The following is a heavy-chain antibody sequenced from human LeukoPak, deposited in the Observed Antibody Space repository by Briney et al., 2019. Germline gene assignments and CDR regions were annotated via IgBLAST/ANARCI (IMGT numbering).Heavy chain of an antibody. J-gene: IGHJ4*02. CDR2: IYYSGST. V-gene: IGHV4-30-4*08. D-gene: IGHD3-22*01. Sequence: SQTLSLTCTVSGGSISSGDYYWSWIRQPPGKGLEWIGYIYYSGSTYYNPSLKSRVTITVDTSKNQFSLKLSSVTAADTAVYYCARGTMLVVFDYWGQRTLVTVSS. CDR3: ARGTMLVVFDY. CDR1: GGSISSGDYY.